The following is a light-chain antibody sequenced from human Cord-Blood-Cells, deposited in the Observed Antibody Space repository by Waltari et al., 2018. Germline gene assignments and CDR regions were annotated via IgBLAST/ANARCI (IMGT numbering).Light chain of an antibody. J-gene: IGLJ3*02. CDR1: SSNIGSNY. CDR3: AALDDSLSGRV. Sequence: QYVLTQPTSASGTPGQRVTISCSGSSSNIGSNYVYWYQQLPGPAPKRLIYSNNQRPSGGPHRFSCSKSGTSAALAISGLRAEDEADDYFAALDDSLSGRVFGGGTKLTVL. CDR2: SNN. V-gene: IGLV1-47*02.